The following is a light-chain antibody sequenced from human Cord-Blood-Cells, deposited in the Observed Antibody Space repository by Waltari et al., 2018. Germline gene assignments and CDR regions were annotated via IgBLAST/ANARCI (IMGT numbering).Light chain of an antibody. J-gene: IGLJ1*01. CDR1: SSDVGSYNL. CDR3: CSYAGSSTYV. CDR2: EAS. Sequence: QSALTQPASVSGSPGQSITIPCTGTSSDVGSYNLFSWYQQHPGKAPKLMIYEASKRPSGVSNRFSGSKSGNTASLTISGLQAEDEADYYCCSYAGSSTYVFGTGTKVTVL. V-gene: IGLV2-23*01.